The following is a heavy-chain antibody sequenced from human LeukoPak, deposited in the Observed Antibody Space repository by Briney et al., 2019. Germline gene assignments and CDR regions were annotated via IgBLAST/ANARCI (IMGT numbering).Heavy chain of an antibody. CDR1: GGSFSGYY. V-gene: IGHV4-34*01. J-gene: IGHJ5*02. Sequence: PSETLPLSCAVYGGSFSGYYWSWIRQPPGKGLEWIGEINHSGSTNYNPSLKSRVTISVDTSKNQFSLKLSSVTAADTAVYYCARGTPALRYCSSTSCPYARGWFDPWGQGTLATVSS. D-gene: IGHD2-2*01. CDR2: INHSGST. CDR3: ARGTPALRYCSSTSCPYARGWFDP.